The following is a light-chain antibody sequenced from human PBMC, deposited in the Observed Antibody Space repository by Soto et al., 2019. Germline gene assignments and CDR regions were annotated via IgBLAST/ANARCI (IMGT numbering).Light chain of an antibody. V-gene: IGKV3-15*01. CDR1: KNVATN. J-gene: IGKJ1*01. CDR3: HQATSGLRT. CDR2: GAS. Sequence: IVMTQSPVTLSMSPGDRATLSCRASKNVATNVAWYQQKPGQAPRLLIYGASIRATGVPARFSGSGSGTEFTLTIDSLQSEDFAVFYCHQATSGLRTFGRGTRVEV.